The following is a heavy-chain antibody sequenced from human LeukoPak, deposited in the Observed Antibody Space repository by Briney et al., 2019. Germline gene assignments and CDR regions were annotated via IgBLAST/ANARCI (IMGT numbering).Heavy chain of an antibody. V-gene: IGHV4-59*01. CDR3: VRRIATTGIYGFDI. Sequence: SETLSLTCTVSGGPISSYYWTWIRQPPGKGLEWIGYVYYTGSTNYNPSLKSRVTISIDTSKNQFSLKLSSVTAADTAMYYCVRRIATTGIYGFDIXGQXXXXXXXS. D-gene: IGHD6-13*01. CDR2: VYYTGST. J-gene: IGHJ3*02. CDR1: GGPISSYY.